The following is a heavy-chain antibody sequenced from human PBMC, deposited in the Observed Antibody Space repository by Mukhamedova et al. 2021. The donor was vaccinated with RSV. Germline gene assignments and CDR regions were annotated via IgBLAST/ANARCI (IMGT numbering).Heavy chain of an antibody. CDR3: ARLNWNYLLGMGV. J-gene: IGHJ6*02. D-gene: IGHD1-7*01. Sequence: EWMGRINPDSGGTNYAQKFQGRVTMTRDTSISTAYMELSRLRSDDTAVYYCARLNWNYLLGMGVWGQGTTVTVSS. CDR2: INPDSGGT. V-gene: IGHV1-2*06.